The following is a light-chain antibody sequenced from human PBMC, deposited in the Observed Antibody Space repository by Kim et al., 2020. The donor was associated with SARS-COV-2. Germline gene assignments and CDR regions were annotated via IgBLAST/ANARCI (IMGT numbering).Light chain of an antibody. CDR3: QSADTSGIDPRL. V-gene: IGLV3-25*03. J-gene: IGLJ3*02. CDR2: NDR. CDR1: ALLMQY. Sequence: SYELTQPPSVSVSPGQTARITCSGEALLMQYAYWYRQRPGQAPVLLIYNDRERPSGIPERSSGSNSGTTVTLTISRVLAEAAADYYCQSADTSGIDPRLFGGGTKLTVL.